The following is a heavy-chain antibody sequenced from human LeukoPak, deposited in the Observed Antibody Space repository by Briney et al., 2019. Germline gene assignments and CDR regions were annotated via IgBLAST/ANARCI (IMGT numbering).Heavy chain of an antibody. D-gene: IGHD3-3*01. J-gene: IGHJ4*02. Sequence: GGSLRLSCAASGFTFSSDAMSWVRQAPGKGLEWVSVAAGSGGSTLYADSVKGRFTISRDNSKNTLYLQMNSLRAEDTATYYCAKRSGAGQYYFDYWGQGTLVTVSS. CDR3: AKRSGAGQYYFDY. V-gene: IGHV3-23*01. CDR2: AAGSGGST. CDR1: GFTFSSDA.